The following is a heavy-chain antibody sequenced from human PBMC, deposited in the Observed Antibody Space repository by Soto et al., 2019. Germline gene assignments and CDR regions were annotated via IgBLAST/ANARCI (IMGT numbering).Heavy chain of an antibody. Sequence: QVQLQESGPGLVKPSQTLSLTCTVSGDSINNYAHFWTWIRHKPGEGLEWIGYVYYSGATYYTPFIMSRVSISLLKSPNYFSLELSSVTAAHTVVYFCATSNGAYSYDSVSWGQGTLVSVSS. CDR1: GDSINNYAHF. J-gene: IGHJ5*02. D-gene: IGHD3-22*01. CDR2: VYYSGAT. V-gene: IGHV4-31*03. CDR3: ATSNGAYSYDSVS.